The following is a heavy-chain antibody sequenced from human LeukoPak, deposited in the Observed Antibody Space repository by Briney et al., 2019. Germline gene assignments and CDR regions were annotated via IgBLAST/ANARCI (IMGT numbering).Heavy chain of an antibody. V-gene: IGHV3-53*01. D-gene: IGHD1-26*01. CDR3: ARSEWELLRFAFDI. CDR1: GFTVSSNY. CDR2: IYSGGST. J-gene: IGHJ3*02. Sequence: PGGSLRLSCAASGFTVSSNYMSWVRQAPGKGLEWVSVIYSGGSTYYADSVKGRFTISRDNSKNTLYLQMNSLRAEDTAVYYCARSEWELLRFAFDIWGQGTMVTVSS.